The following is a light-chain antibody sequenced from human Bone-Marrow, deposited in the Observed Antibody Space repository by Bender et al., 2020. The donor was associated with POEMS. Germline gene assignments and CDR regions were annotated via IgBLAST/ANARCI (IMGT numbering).Light chain of an antibody. CDR3: SSWDDSLSGWV. CDR1: SSNLGAGFD. CDR2: SNS. J-gene: IGLJ3*02. Sequence: QSVLTQPPSVSGAPGQGVSISCTGGSSNLGAGFDVHWYQQLPGTAPKLLIFSNSVRPSGVPARFSGSKSGTSASLAISDIQSEDEGDYYCSSWDDSLSGWVFGGGTKLTVL. V-gene: IGLV1-40*01.